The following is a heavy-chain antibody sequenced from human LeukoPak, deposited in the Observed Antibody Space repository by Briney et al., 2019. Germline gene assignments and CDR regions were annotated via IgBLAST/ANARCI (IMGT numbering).Heavy chain of an antibody. D-gene: IGHD5-24*01. V-gene: IGHV4-39*01. CDR1: GGSISSSSYY. CDR2: IYYSGST. J-gene: IGHJ4*02. CDR3: ARVRRRGAWPVDY. Sequence: SETLSLTCTVSGGSISSSSYYWGWIRQPPGTGLEWIGSIYYSGSTYYNPSLKSRVTISVDTSKNQFSLKLSLVTAADTAVYYCARVRRRGAWPVDYWGQGTLVTVSS.